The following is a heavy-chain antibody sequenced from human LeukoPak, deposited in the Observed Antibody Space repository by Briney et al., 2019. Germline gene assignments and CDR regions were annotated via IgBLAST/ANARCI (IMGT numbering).Heavy chain of an antibody. CDR3: ARDARRDYGSNTYYYYYYLDV. Sequence: SETLSLPCNLSGRYNSNFYRGWIRQPPGEGLGWDWYIYYSGSTNYNPSLKNRVTKSVSPSKNQFSLKVNSVAAADTAVYYCARDARRDYGSNTYYYYYYLDVWGKGTSVTVSS. CDR1: GRYNSNFY. D-gene: IGHD4-23*01. V-gene: IGHV4-59*01. J-gene: IGHJ6*03. CDR2: IYYSGST.